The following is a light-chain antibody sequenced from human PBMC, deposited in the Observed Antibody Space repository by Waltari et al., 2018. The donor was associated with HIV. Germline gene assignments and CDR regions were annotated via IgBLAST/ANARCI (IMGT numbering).Light chain of an antibody. CDR2: DVS. J-gene: IGKJ4*01. CDR1: HDISNK. Sequence: DIQMTQSPSSLSASVGDRVTITCQASHDISNKLNWYQHKPGKPPKLLIYDVSFLETGVPSRFSGSRSGTDFTFTISSLQPEDTATYYCQQFDNFPLTFGGGTKVELK. V-gene: IGKV1-33*01. CDR3: QQFDNFPLT.